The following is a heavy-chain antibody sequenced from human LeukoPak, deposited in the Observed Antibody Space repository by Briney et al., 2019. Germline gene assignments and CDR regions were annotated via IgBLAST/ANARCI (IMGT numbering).Heavy chain of an antibody. CDR1: GYTFTSYG. CDR3: ARMGVLLWFGEPWYFDY. J-gene: IGHJ4*02. V-gene: IGHV1-18*01. Sequence: ASVKVSCKASGYTFTSYGISWVRQAHGQGLEWMGWISAYNGNTNYAQKLQGRVTMTTDTSTSTAYMELRSLRSDDTAVYYCARMGVLLWFGEPWYFDYWGQGTLVTVSS. CDR2: ISAYNGNT. D-gene: IGHD3-10*01.